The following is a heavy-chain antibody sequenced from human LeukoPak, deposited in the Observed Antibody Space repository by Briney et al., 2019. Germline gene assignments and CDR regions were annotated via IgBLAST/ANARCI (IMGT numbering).Heavy chain of an antibody. CDR1: GGSISSYY. CDR3: ARLIGYYYGMDV. D-gene: IGHD3-22*01. J-gene: IGHJ6*02. Sequence: SETLSLTCTVSGGSISSYYWSWIRQPPGKGLEWIGYIYYSGSTNYNLSLKSRVTISVDTSKNQFSLKLSSVTAADTAVYYCARLIGYYYGMDVWGQGTTVTVSS. CDR2: IYYSGST. V-gene: IGHV4-59*08.